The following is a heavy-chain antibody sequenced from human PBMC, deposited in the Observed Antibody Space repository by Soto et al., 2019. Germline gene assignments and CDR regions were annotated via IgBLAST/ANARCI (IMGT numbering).Heavy chain of an antibody. Sequence: GESLKISCMGSGYRFSSYWIAWVRQMPGKGLEWMAIIYPCDSDTRYSPSFEGQVTISADKSNSTAYLQWSSLKASDTAMYYCARQGSNGAYYYYGMDVWGQGTTVTV. D-gene: IGHD3-16*01. CDR3: ARQGSNGAYYYYGMDV. CDR2: IYPCDSDT. CDR1: GYRFSSYW. V-gene: IGHV5-51*01. J-gene: IGHJ6*02.